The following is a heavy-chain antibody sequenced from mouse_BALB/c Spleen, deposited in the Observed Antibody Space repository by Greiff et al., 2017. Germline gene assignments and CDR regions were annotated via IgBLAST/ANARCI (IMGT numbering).Heavy chain of an antibody. J-gene: IGHJ2*01. CDR3: ARGGGKSYFDY. V-gene: IGHV1S126*01. CDR1: GYSFTSYW. Sequence: QVQLKQSGPQLVRPGASVKISCKASGYSFTSYWMHWVKQRPGQGLEWIGMIDPSDSETRLNQKFKDKATLTVDKSSSTAYMQLSSPTSEDSAVYYCARGGGKSYFDYWGQGTTLTVSS. D-gene: IGHD2-1*01. CDR2: IDPSDSET.